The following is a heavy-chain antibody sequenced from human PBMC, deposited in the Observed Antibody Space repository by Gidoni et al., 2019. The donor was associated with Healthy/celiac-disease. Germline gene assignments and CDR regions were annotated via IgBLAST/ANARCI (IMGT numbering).Heavy chain of an antibody. V-gene: IGHV3-23*01. J-gene: IGHJ4*02. D-gene: IGHD6-6*01. CDR2: ISVSGGST. CDR1: GFTCRSYA. CDR3: AKLGVKYSSSSYFDY. Sequence: EVQLLESGGGLVQPGGSLRLSCAAAGFTCRSYAMSWVRQAPGKGLEWVSAISVSGGSTYYADSVKGRFTISRDNSKNTLYLQMNSLRAEDTAVYYCAKLGVKYSSSSYFDYWGQGTLVTVSS.